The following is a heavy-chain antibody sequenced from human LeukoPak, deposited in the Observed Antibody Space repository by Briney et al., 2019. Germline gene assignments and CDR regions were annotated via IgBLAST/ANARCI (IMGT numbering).Heavy chain of an antibody. Sequence: GASVKVSCKASGYTFTGYYMHWVRQAPGQGLEWMGRINPNSGGTNYAQKFQGRVTITRNTSISTAYMELSSLRSEDTAVYYCARGAIFGPIDYWGQGTLVTVSS. CDR3: ARGAIFGPIDY. J-gene: IGHJ4*02. V-gene: IGHV1-2*06. CDR1: GYTFTGYY. CDR2: INPNSGGT. D-gene: IGHD3-3*01.